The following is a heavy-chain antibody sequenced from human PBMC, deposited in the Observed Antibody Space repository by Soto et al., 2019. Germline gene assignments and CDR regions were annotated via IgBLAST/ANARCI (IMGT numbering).Heavy chain of an antibody. J-gene: IGHJ4*02. D-gene: IGHD4-17*01. CDR1: GGSVSSGSYY. CDR2: IHYSGST. V-gene: IGHV4-61*01. Sequence: QVQLQESGPGLVKPSETLSLTCTVSGGSVSSGSYYWSWIRQPPGKGLEWIGYIHYSGSTNYNPSLKSRVTTSVDTSKNQFSLKLSSVTAADTAVYYCARYGDYGIDYWGQGTLVTVSS. CDR3: ARYGDYGIDY.